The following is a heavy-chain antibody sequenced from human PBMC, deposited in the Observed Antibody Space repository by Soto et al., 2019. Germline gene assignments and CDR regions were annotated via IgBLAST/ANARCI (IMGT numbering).Heavy chain of an antibody. D-gene: IGHD3-10*01. CDR2: IYYSGST. CDR3: ARIRITMVRGVIHQNFDY. CDR1: GGSVSSGSYY. J-gene: IGHJ4*02. V-gene: IGHV4-61*01. Sequence: SETLSLTCNVSGGSVSSGSYYWSWIRQPPGKGLEWIGYIYYSGSTNYNPSLKSRVTISVDTSKNQFSLKLSSVTAADTAVYYCARIRITMVRGVIHQNFDYWGQGTLVTVSS.